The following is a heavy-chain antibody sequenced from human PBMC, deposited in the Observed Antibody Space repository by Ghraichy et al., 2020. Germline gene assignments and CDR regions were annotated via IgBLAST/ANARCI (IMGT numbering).Heavy chain of an antibody. CDR1: GDSISSSYYY. Sequence: SETLSLTCTVSGDSISSSYYYWGWVRQAPGKGLEWIGSIHYSEGTYYTPSLKSRASISVDTSAQQISLNLYSVTAADTAVYYCARHGVKGTLYFFDNWGQGTRVTVSS. V-gene: IGHV4-39*01. CDR2: IHYSEGT. CDR3: ARHGVKGTLYFFDN. J-gene: IGHJ4*02. D-gene: IGHD3-3*01.